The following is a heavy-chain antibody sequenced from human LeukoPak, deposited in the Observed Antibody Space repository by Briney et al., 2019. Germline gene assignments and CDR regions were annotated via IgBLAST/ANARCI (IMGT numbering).Heavy chain of an antibody. J-gene: IGHJ6*03. CDR3: ARGYIGGNDFWSGYYAWPSASYYYYYMDV. CDR2: INPNSGGS. V-gene: IGHV1-2*02. CDR1: GYTFTGYY. Sequence: GASVKVSCKASGYTFTGYYMHWVRQAPGQGLEWMGWINPNSGGSNYAQKFQGRVTMTRDTSISTAYMELSSLRSEDRAVYYCARGYIGGNDFWSGYYAWPSASYYYYYMDVWGKGTTVTVSS. D-gene: IGHD3-3*01.